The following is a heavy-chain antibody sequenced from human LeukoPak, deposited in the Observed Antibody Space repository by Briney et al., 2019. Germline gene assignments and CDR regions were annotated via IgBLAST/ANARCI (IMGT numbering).Heavy chain of an antibody. D-gene: IGHD2-15*01. J-gene: IGHJ5*02. CDR3: AKDIVRGDCSGGSCYPLDP. CDR2: ISGSGINT. V-gene: IGHV3-23*01. Sequence: GGSLRLSCTASGFTFNNYAMSWVRQASGKGLEWVSTISGSGINTYYADSVKGRFTISRDNSKNTLYLQMSSLRADDTAVYYCAKDIVRGDCSGGSCYPLDPWGQGTLVTVSS. CDR1: GFTFNNYA.